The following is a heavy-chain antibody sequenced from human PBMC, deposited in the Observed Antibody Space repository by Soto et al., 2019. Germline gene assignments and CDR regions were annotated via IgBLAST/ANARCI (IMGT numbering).Heavy chain of an antibody. CDR3: AREGVVAASD. Sequence: EVQLVESGGGLVQPGGSLRLSCAASGFTVSSNYMSWVRQAPGKGLEWVSVIYRGGSTNYADSVKGRFTISRDNSKNTLYLKMNSVRAEDTAVYYCAREGVVAASDWGQGTLVTVSS. CDR1: GFTVSSNY. D-gene: IGHD2-15*01. V-gene: IGHV3-66*01. CDR2: IYRGGST. J-gene: IGHJ4*02.